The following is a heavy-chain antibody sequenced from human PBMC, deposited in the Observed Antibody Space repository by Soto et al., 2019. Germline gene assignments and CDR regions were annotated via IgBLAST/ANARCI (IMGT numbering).Heavy chain of an antibody. J-gene: IGHJ6*04. CDR1: GFSFSSFA. D-gene: IGHD1-26*01. Sequence: EVLLLESGGGLVQPGGSLRLSCEASGFSFSSFAMNWVRQAPGKGLEWVSAIGDSGASTYYADSVKGRFTISRDNSRNTLYLPLNSLRAEDPAVYYCATGVELDVWGNGTTVTVSS. CDR2: IGDSGAST. V-gene: IGHV3-23*01. CDR3: ATGVELDV.